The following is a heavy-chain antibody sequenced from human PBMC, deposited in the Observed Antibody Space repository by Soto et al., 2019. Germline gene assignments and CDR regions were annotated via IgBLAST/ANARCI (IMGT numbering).Heavy chain of an antibody. V-gene: IGHV1-18*01. J-gene: IGHJ4*02. Sequence: QVQLVQSGAEVREPGASVKVSCKTSDYTFSRHGITWVRQAPGQGLEWMGWTNGNTGHTIYAMNLEDRLTISTDATTSTAYMELRSLKSDDTAVYYSARARKWEPLPYWGQGTLVTVSS. CDR3: ARARKWEPLPY. D-gene: IGHD1-26*01. CDR2: TNGNTGHT. CDR1: DYTFSRHG.